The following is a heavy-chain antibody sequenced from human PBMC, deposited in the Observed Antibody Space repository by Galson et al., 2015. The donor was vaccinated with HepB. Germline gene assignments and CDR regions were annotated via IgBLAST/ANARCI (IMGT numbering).Heavy chain of an antibody. Sequence: SLRLSCAASGFTFEVYAMHWVRQAPGKGLEWVSGISWNSGSIGYADSVKGRFTISRDNAKKSLYLQMNSLRAEDTALYYCAKDRPGDDCHDYWGQGTLVTVSS. CDR3: AKDRPGDDCHDY. V-gene: IGHV3-9*01. J-gene: IGHJ4*02. CDR2: ISWNSGSI. D-gene: IGHD2-21*02. CDR1: GFTFEVYA.